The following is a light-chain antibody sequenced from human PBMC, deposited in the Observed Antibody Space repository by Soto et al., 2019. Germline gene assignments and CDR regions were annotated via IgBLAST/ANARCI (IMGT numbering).Light chain of an antibody. J-gene: IGKJ1*01. CDR3: QQFKDYVWT. V-gene: IGKV1-5*01. Sequence: DIQMTQSPSTLSASVGDRVTITCRASQNNERYMAWYQQKPGRAPSLIIYDASTLERGVPSRFSGSGSGTEFTLIISNLQPDDFATYYCQQFKDYVWTFGQGTKV. CDR2: DAS. CDR1: QNNERY.